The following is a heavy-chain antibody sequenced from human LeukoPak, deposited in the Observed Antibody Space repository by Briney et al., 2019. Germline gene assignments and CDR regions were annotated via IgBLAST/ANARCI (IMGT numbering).Heavy chain of an antibody. J-gene: IGHJ4*02. CDR3: ARRYSSGWYYDY. Sequence: ASVKVSCKASGYTFTSYDINWVRQATGQGPEWMGWMNPNSGNTGYAQKFQGRVTMTRNTSISTAYMELSSLRSEDTAVYYCARRYSSGWYYDYWGQGTLVTVSS. CDR1: GYTFTSYD. D-gene: IGHD6-19*01. CDR2: MNPNSGNT. V-gene: IGHV1-8*01.